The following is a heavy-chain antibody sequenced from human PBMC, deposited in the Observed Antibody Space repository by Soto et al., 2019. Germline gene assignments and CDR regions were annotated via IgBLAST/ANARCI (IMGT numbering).Heavy chain of an antibody. CDR2: IKSKIGGGTS. J-gene: IGHJ6*02. Sequence: EAQLVESGGGLVKPGGSLRLSCGASGFTFSNAWMNWVCQAPGQGLEWVGRIKSKIGGGTSEYATPVKGRFTISRDESKNTLYLQMSSLKTEDTAVYHCTTGNPTIAVAGSYQYYYGMDVWGQGTTVTVSS. D-gene: IGHD6-19*01. V-gene: IGHV3-15*07. CDR1: GFTFSNAW. CDR3: TTGNPTIAVAGSYQYYYGMDV.